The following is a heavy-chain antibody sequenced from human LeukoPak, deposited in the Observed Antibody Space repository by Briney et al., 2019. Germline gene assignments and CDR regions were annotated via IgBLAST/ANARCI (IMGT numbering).Heavy chain of an antibody. CDR2: INHSGST. D-gene: IGHD3-10*01. Sequence: PSETLSLTCTVSGYSISSGYYWGWIRQPPGKGLEWIGEINHSGSTNYNPSLKSRVTISVDTSKNQFSLKLSSVTAADTAVYYCAGKNDPYGSGSYYYDWGQGTLVTVSS. J-gene: IGHJ4*02. V-gene: IGHV4-38-2*02. CDR3: AGKNDPYGSGSYYYD. CDR1: GYSISSGYY.